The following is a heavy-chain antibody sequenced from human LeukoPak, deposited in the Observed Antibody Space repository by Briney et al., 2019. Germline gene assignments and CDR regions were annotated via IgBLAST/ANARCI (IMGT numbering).Heavy chain of an antibody. D-gene: IGHD6-19*01. Sequence: PGGSLRLSCAASGFTFSSYWMSWVRQAPGKGLEWVANIKQDGSEKYYVDSVKGRFTTSRDNAKNSLYLQMNSLRAEDTAVYYCARRMGSGWYFGAYDIWGQGTMVTVSS. CDR2: IKQDGSEK. J-gene: IGHJ3*02. V-gene: IGHV3-7*01. CDR1: GFTFSSYW. CDR3: ARRMGSGWYFGAYDI.